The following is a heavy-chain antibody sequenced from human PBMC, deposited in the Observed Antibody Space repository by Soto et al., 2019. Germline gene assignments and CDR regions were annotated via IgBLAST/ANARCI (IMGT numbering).Heavy chain of an antibody. CDR3: AKDRSSYSSSLYY. D-gene: IGHD6-6*01. CDR2: ISYDGSNK. Sequence: GGSLRLSCAASGFTFSSYGMHWVRQAPGKGLEWVAVISYDGSNKYYADSVKGRFTISRDNSKNTLYLQMNSLRAEDTAVYYCAKDRSSYSSSLYYWGQGTLVTVSS. J-gene: IGHJ4*02. V-gene: IGHV3-30*18. CDR1: GFTFSSYG.